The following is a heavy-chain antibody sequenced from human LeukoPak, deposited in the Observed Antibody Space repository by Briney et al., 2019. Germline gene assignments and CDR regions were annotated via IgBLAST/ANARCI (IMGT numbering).Heavy chain of an antibody. J-gene: IGHJ4*02. CDR3: AKGGMGIFVVVPAAMGFDY. D-gene: IGHD2-2*01. CDR1: GFTFSSYG. Sequence: PGGSLRLSCAASGFTFSSYGMHWVRQAPGKGLEWVAFIRYDGSNKYCADSVKGRFTISRDNSKNTLYLQMNSLRAEDTAVYYCAKGGMGIFVVVPAAMGFDYWGQGTLVTVSS. CDR2: IRYDGSNK. V-gene: IGHV3-30*02.